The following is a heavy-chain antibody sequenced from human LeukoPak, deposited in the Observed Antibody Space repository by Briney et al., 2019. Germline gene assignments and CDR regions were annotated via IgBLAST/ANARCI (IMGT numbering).Heavy chain of an antibody. CDR1: GGSFSGYY. Sequence: SETLSLTCAVYGGSFSGYYWSWIRQPPGKGLEWIGEINHSGSTNYNPSLKSRVTISVDTSKNQFSLKLSSVTAADTAVYYCAREISGYEVCDYWGQGTLVTVSS. V-gene: IGHV4-34*01. D-gene: IGHD5-12*01. CDR3: AREISGYEVCDY. J-gene: IGHJ4*02. CDR2: INHSGST.